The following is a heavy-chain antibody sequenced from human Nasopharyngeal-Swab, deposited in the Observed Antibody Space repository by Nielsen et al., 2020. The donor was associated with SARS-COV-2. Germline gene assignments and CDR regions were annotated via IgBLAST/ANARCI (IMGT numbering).Heavy chain of an antibody. CDR1: GYTFTSYA. V-gene: IGHV1-3*01. J-gene: IGHJ6*02. CDR3: ARDRAGYSSSWYLIYYGMDV. D-gene: IGHD6-13*01. CDR2: INAGNDNT. Sequence: ASVKVSCKASGYTFTSYAMHWVRQAPGQRLEWMGWINAGNDNTKYSQKFQGRVTITRDTSASTAYMELSSLRSEDTAVYCCARDRAGYSSSWYLIYYGMDVWGQGTTVTVSS.